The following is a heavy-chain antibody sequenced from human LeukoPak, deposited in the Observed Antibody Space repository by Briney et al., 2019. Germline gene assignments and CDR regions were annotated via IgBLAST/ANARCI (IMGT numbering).Heavy chain of an antibody. V-gene: IGHV1-18*01. CDR2: ISAYNGNT. CDR1: GYTFTSYG. Sequence: GASVQVSCKASGYTFTSYGISWVRQAPGQGLEWMGWISAYNGNTKYVQKLQGRVTMTTDSSTSTAYMELRSLTSDDTAVYYCARWYCGGGSCYPYYYGMDVWGQGTTVTVSS. J-gene: IGHJ6*02. CDR3: ARWYCGGGSCYPYYYGMDV. D-gene: IGHD2-15*01.